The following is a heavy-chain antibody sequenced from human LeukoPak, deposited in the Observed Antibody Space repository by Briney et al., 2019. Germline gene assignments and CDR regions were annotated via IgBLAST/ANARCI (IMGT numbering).Heavy chain of an antibody. V-gene: IGHV1-69*13. Sequence: ASVKVSCKASGGTFSSYAISWVRQAPGQGLEWMGGIIPIFGTANYAQKFQGRVTITADESTSTAYMELSSLRSEDTAVYYCAGYYYDSSGSFDYWGQGTLVTVSS. CDR2: IIPIFGTA. CDR1: GGTFSSYA. D-gene: IGHD3-22*01. J-gene: IGHJ4*02. CDR3: AGYYYDSSGSFDY.